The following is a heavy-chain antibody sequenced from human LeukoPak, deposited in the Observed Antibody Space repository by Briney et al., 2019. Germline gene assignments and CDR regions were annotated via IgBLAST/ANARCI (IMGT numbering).Heavy chain of an antibody. J-gene: IGHJ3*02. V-gene: IGHV4-34*01. CDR1: GGSFSGYY. Sequence: SETLSLTCAVYGGSFSGYYWSWIRQPPGKGLEWIGEINHSGSTNYNPSLKSRVTISVDTSKNQFSLKLSSVTAADTAVYYCARRRYYDFWSGPLHDAFDIWGQGTMVTVPS. CDR3: ARRRYYDFWSGPLHDAFDI. CDR2: INHSGST. D-gene: IGHD3-3*01.